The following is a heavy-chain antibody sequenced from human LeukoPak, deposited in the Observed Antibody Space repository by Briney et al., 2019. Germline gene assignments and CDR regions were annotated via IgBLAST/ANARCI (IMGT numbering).Heavy chain of an antibody. D-gene: IGHD3-3*01. V-gene: IGHV4-34*01. CDR3: AKTAIAIFGVVIKDV. CDR2: INHSGST. J-gene: IGHJ6*04. CDR1: GGSFSGYY. Sequence: SGTLSLTCALYGGSFSGYYWSWIRQPPGKGLEWIGEINHSGSTNYNPSLKSRVTISVDTSKKQSSLKLTSVTAADTALYYCAKTAIAIFGVVIKDVWGKGTTVTVSS.